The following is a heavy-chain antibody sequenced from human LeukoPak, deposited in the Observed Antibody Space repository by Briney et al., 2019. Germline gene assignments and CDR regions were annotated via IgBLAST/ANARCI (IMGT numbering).Heavy chain of an antibody. CDR1: GFTFGNAW. Sequence: GGSLRLSCAASGFTFGNAWMNWVRQAPGKGLEWVGRIKSKTDGGTTDYAAPVKGRFTISRDDSKNTLYLQMNSLKTEDTAVYYCKRASMVRGVTTDYWGQGTLVTVSS. CDR3: KRASMVRGVTTDY. V-gene: IGHV3-15*07. J-gene: IGHJ4*02. CDR2: IKSKTDGGTT. D-gene: IGHD3-10*01.